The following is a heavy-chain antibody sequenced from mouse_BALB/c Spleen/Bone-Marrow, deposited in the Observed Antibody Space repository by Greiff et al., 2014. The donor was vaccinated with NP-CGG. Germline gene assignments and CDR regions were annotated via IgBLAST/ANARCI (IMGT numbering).Heavy chain of an antibody. CDR2: ILPGSGST. J-gene: IGHJ3*01. CDR1: GYTFSSYW. CDR3: AREDGNHVGFAY. D-gene: IGHD2-1*01. Sequence: VQLQQSGAELMKPGASVKISCKATGYTFSSYWIEWVKQRPGHGLEWIGEILPGSGSTNYNEKFKGKATFTADTSSNTAYTQLSSPTSEDSAVYYCAREDGNHVGFAYWGQGTLVTVSA. V-gene: IGHV1-9*01.